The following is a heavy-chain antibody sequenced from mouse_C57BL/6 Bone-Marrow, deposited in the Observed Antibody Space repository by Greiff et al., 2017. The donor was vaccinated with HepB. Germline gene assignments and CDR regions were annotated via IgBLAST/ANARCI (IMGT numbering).Heavy chain of an antibody. CDR2: ISNGGGST. V-gene: IGHV5-12*01. CDR1: GFTFSDYY. CDR3: ARRAAQATGFAY. Sequence: EVKVEESGGGLVQPGGSLKLSCAASGFTFSDYYMYWVRQTPEKRLEWVAYISNGGGSTYYPDTVKGRFTISRDNAKNTLYLQMSRLKSEDTAMYYCARRAAQATGFAYWGQGTLVTVSA. J-gene: IGHJ3*01. D-gene: IGHD3-2*02.